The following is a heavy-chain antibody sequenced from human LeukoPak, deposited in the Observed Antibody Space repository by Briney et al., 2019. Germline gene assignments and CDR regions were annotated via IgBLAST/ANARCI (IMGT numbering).Heavy chain of an antibody. Sequence: SETLSLTCAVYGGSFSGYYWSWIRQPPGKGLEWIGEINHSGSTNYNPSLKSRVTISVATSKNQFSLKLSSVTTADTAVYYCASLDSSYYYDSSGYYYQPGYWGQGTLVTVSS. D-gene: IGHD3-22*01. CDR1: GGSFSGYY. CDR2: INHSGST. CDR3: ASLDSSYYYDSSGYYYQPGY. J-gene: IGHJ4*02. V-gene: IGHV4-34*01.